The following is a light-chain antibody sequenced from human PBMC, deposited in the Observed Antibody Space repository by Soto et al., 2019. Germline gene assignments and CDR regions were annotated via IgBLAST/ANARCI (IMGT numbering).Light chain of an antibody. V-gene: IGKV4-1*01. Sequence: DIVMTQSPDSLAVSLGERATINCKSSQSILYSSNNKNYLAWYQQKPGQPPKLLINWASSRESGVPDRFSGSGSGTDFTLTISSLQAEDVAVYYCQQYYSTPLTFGQGTKVEIK. CDR1: QSILYSSNNKNY. J-gene: IGKJ1*01. CDR3: QQYYSTPLT. CDR2: WAS.